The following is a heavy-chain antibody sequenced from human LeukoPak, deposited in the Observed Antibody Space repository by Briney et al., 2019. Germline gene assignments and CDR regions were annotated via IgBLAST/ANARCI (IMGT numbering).Heavy chain of an antibody. CDR2: ISYGGSNK. V-gene: IGHV3-30-3*01. Sequence: GRSLRLSCAASGFTFSSYAMHWVRQAPGKGLEWVAVISYGGSNKYYADSVKGRFTISRDNSKNTLYLQMNSLRAEDTAVYYCARGLVVYWGQGTLVTVSS. CDR1: GFTFSSYA. J-gene: IGHJ4*02. CDR3: ARGLVVY.